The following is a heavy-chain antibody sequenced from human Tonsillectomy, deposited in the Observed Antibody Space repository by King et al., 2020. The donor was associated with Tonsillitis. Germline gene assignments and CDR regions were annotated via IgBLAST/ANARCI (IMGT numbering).Heavy chain of an antibody. V-gene: IGHV3-43*02. CDR1: GFTFDDYA. J-gene: IGHJ6*03. CDR2: IIGDGGKT. D-gene: IGHD3-10*01. Sequence: QLVQSGGGVVQPGGSLRLSCATSGFTFDDYAMHWVRQAPGKGLECVSLIIGDGGKTFVTYSVTGRLTISRDNSKNSLYLQMNSLRTEKTALYYCVKDDQFGQTGYYYMDVWGKGTTVTVSS. CDR3: VKDDQFGQTGYYYMDV.